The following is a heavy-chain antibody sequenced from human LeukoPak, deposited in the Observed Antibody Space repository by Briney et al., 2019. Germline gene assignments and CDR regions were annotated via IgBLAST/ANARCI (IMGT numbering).Heavy chain of an antibody. CDR3: ARVSVPKYYFDY. J-gene: IGHJ4*02. CDR2: IYYSGST. Sequence: PSETLSLTCTVSGGSISSYYWSWIRQPPGKGLEWIGYIYYSGSTSYNPSLKSRVTISVDTSKNQFSLKLSSVTAADTAVYYCARVSVPKYYFDYWGQGTLVTVSS. D-gene: IGHD3-10*01. V-gene: IGHV4-59*01. CDR1: GGSISSYY.